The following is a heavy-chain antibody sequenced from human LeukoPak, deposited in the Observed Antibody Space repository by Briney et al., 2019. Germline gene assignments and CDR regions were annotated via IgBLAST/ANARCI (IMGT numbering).Heavy chain of an antibody. V-gene: IGHV3-66*01. CDR2: IYSGGTT. Sequence: GSLRLSCVLSGFTVGGNYMSWVRQAPGRGLEWASTIYSGGTTYYADAVKGRFIISRDNSKNTLFLQMNSLRAEDTAIYYCARDAGYCSDGVCYRTRFDSWGQGALVTVSS. J-gene: IGHJ4*02. CDR1: GFTVGGNY. D-gene: IGHD2-15*01. CDR3: ARDAGYCSDGVCYRTRFDS.